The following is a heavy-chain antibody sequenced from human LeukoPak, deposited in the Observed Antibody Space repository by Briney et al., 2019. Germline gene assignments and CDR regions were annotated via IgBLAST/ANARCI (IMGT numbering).Heavy chain of an antibody. J-gene: IGHJ4*02. CDR3: ARDDGYNYLDY. D-gene: IGHD5-24*01. V-gene: IGHV4-4*08. Sequence: SETLSLTCAVYDGSFSGYYWSWIRQPPGKGLEWIGRIYTSGSTNYNPSLKSRVTISVDTSKNQFSLKLSSVTAADTAVYYCARDDGYNYLDYWGQGTLVTVSS. CDR2: IYTSGST. CDR1: DGSFSGYY.